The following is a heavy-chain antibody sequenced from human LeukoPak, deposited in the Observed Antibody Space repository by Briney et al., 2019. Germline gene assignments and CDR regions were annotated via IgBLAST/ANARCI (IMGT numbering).Heavy chain of an antibody. J-gene: IGHJ6*02. CDR3: ARLAARRGHYYGMDV. CDR2: IYYSGTGST. Sequence: SETLSLTCTVSGGSISGDYWSWIRQPPGKGLEYIGYIYYSGTGSTNYNPSLKSRVTISVDTSKNQFSLKLSSVTPADTAVYYCARLAARRGHYYGMDVWGQGTTVTVSS. CDR1: GGSISGDY. V-gene: IGHV4-59*01. D-gene: IGHD3-10*01.